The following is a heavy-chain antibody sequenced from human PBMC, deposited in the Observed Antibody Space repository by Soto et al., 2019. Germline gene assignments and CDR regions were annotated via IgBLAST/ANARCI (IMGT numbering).Heavy chain of an antibody. J-gene: IGHJ4*02. CDR3: VTSQKGYNWNYFDH. CDR1: GASISGSYYY. Sequence: SETLSLTCAVSGASISGSYYYWAWLRQSPGKGPEWIGSVFYTGFTSYNPSLESRVSVSVDTSKSQFSLKLSAVTAADTAVYYCVTSQKGYNWNYFDHWGQGALVTVSS. D-gene: IGHD1-20*01. V-gene: IGHV4-39*01. CDR2: VFYTGFT.